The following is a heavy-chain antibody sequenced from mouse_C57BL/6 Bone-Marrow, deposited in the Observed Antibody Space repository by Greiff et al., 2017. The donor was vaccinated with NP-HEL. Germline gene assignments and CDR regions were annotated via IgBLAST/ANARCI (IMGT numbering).Heavy chain of an antibody. J-gene: IGHJ2*01. Sequence: VQLQQSGAELMKPGASVKLSCKATGYTFTGYWIEWVKQRPGHGLEWIGEILPGSGSTYYNEKFKGKATFTADTSSNTAYMQLSSLTTEDSAIYYCAISFFYDGPHYFDYWGQGTTLTVSS. D-gene: IGHD2-3*01. V-gene: IGHV1-9*01. CDR1: GYTFTGYW. CDR2: ILPGSGST. CDR3: AISFFYDGPHYFDY.